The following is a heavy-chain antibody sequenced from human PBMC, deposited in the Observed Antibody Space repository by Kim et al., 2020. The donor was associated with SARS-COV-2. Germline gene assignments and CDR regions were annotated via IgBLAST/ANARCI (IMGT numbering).Heavy chain of an antibody. CDR1: GFTFSSYG. V-gene: IGHV3-30*04. D-gene: IGHD6-19*01. CDR3: ARDIASYSSGWLYYYYG. J-gene: IGHJ6*01. Sequence: GGSLRLSCAASGFTFSSYGMHGVRQAPGKGLEWVAVISYDGSNKNYVDSVKGRFTISRDNSKNTLYLQMNSLRAEDTAVYYCARDIASYSSGWLYYYYG. CDR2: ISYDGSNK.